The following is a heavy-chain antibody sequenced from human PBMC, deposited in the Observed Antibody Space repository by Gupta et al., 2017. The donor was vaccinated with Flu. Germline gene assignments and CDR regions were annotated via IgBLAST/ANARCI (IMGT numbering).Heavy chain of an antibody. CDR3: ARALSPEF. CDR1: GISFRSFA. Sequence: QLVESGGGVVQPGTSLRLSCTTSGISFRSFAMHWVRQSPGKGLEWVAVIWFDSRREYYADSVKGRFSISRDNAKETLYLQMNSLRVEDTAVYYCARALSPEFWGRGALVTVSS. D-gene: IGHD3-10*01. J-gene: IGHJ4*02. CDR2: IWFDSRRE. V-gene: IGHV3-33*01.